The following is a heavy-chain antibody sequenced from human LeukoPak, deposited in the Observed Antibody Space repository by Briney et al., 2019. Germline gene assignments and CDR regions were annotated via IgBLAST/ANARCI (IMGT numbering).Heavy chain of an antibody. CDR3: ARDRGVEMATMGLDY. CDR1: GFTFSSYS. Sequence: PGGSLRLSCAASGFTFSSYSMNWVRQAPGKGREWVSYISSSSSTIYYADSVKGRFTISRDNAKNSLYLQMNSLRAEDTAVYYCARDRGVEMATMGLDYWGQGTPVTVSS. J-gene: IGHJ4*02. D-gene: IGHD5-24*01. V-gene: IGHV3-48*04. CDR2: ISSSSSTI.